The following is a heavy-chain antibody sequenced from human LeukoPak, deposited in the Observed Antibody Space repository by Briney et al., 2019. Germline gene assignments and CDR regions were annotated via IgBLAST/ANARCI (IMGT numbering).Heavy chain of an antibody. CDR2: IDPSDSYT. V-gene: IGHV5-10-1*01. CDR3: AKQPFSATNFAGMDV. J-gene: IGHJ6*04. D-gene: IGHD5-24*01. Sequence: GESLLISCKGSGYSFTSYWISWVRQLPGKGLEWMGRIDPSDSYTNYSPSFQGHVTISADKSISTAYLQWSSLKASDTAMYYCAKQPFSATNFAGMDVWGKGTTVTVSS. CDR1: GYSFTSYW.